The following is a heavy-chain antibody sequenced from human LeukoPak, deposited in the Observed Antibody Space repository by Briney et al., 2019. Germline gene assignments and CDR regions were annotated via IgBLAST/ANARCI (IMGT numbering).Heavy chain of an antibody. V-gene: IGHV3-23*01. D-gene: IGHD6-19*01. CDR2: ISDSGAGT. Sequence: GGSLRLSCAASGCTFSNYAISWVRQAPGKGLEWVAAISDSGAGTYYADSVKGRFTISRDNSKNTVYVQMNNLRAEDTAVYYCTKTGDSGWFNDYWGQGTLVTVSS. J-gene: IGHJ4*02. CDR1: GCTFSNYA. CDR3: TKTGDSGWFNDY.